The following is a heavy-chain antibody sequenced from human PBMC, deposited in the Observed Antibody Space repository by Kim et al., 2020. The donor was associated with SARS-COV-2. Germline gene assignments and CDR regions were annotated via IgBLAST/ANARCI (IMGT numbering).Heavy chain of an antibody. Sequence: GGSLRLSCAASGFTFSSYGMHWVRQAPGKGLEWVAVIWYDGSNKYYADSVKGRFTISRDNSKNTLYLQMNSLRAEDTAVYYCAREVVAATQTGYYYYGMDVWGQGTTVTVSS. CDR1: GFTFSSYG. J-gene: IGHJ6*02. V-gene: IGHV3-33*01. CDR2: IWYDGSNK. CDR3: AREVVAATQTGYYYYGMDV. D-gene: IGHD2-15*01.